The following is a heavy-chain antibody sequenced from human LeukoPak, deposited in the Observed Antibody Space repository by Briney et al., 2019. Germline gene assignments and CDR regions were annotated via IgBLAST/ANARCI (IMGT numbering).Heavy chain of an antibody. CDR1: GFTFSIYA. D-gene: IGHD6-13*01. CDR3: ARDRLSSWYSRYFDY. CDR2: ISASGGST. J-gene: IGHJ4*02. V-gene: IGHV3-23*01. Sequence: GGSLRLSCAASGFTFSIYAMSWVRQAPGKGLEWVSSISASGGSTYDADSVKGRFTISRDISKNTLYLQMNSLRAEDTAVYYCARDRLSSWYSRYFDYWGQGTLVTVSS.